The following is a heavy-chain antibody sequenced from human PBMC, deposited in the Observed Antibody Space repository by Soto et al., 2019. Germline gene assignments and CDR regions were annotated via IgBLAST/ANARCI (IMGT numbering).Heavy chain of an antibody. D-gene: IGHD2-2*01. Sequence: PRKGLEWIGYIYYSGSTNYNPSLKSRVTISVDTSKNQFSLTLSSVTAADTAVYYCARGTEVLGYCSSTSCYHSGFKFCYYYYYMDVWGKGTTVTVSS. CDR2: IYYSGST. J-gene: IGHJ6*03. CDR3: ARGTEVLGYCSSTSCYHSGFKFCYYYYYMDV. V-gene: IGHV4-59*01.